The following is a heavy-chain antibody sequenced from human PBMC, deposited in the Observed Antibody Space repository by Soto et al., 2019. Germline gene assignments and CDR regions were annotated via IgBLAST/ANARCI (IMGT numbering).Heavy chain of an antibody. J-gene: IGHJ4*02. CDR2: ISYDGSSE. CDR3: AREREHDYGDYLDY. D-gene: IGHD4-17*01. Sequence: QVQLVESGGGVVQPGRSLRLSCAASGFTFSSYAMHWVRQAPGKGLEWVAVISYDGSSEYYADSVKGRFTISRDNYKNTLYLQMNSLRAEDTAVYYCAREREHDYGDYLDYWGQGTLVTVSS. CDR1: GFTFSSYA. V-gene: IGHV3-30-3*01.